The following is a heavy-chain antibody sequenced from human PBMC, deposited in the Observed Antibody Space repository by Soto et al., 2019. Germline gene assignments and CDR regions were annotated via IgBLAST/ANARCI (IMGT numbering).Heavy chain of an antibody. V-gene: IGHV1-69*01. CDR2: IIPIFGTA. Sequence: QVQLVQSGAEVKKPGSSVKVSCKASGGTFSSYAISWVRQAPGQGLEWMGGIIPIFGTANYAQKFQGRVTITADESTSTAYMELSRLRSEDTAVYYCARLRVATTPNYGMDVWGQGTMVTVSS. CDR1: GGTFSSYA. CDR3: ARLRVATTPNYGMDV. J-gene: IGHJ6*02. D-gene: IGHD5-12*01.